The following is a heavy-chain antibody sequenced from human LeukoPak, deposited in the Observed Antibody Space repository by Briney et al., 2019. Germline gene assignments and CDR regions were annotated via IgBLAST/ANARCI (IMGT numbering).Heavy chain of an antibody. Sequence: GGSLRLSCAASGFSFSSYWMYWVRQVPGKGLVWVARIQYDGSTTNYADSVKGRFTISRDNAKKTLYVQMNSLRAEDTAVYYCARALVAGVTLNALDIWGQGTMVTVSS. D-gene: IGHD2-15*01. CDR1: GFSFSSYW. V-gene: IGHV3-74*01. CDR3: ARALVAGVTLNALDI. CDR2: IQYDGSTT. J-gene: IGHJ3*02.